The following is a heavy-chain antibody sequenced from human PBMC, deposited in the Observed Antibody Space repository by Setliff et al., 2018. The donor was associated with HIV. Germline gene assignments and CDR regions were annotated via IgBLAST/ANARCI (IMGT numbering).Heavy chain of an antibody. Sequence: ETLSLTCTVSGGSISRDSFYWGWFRQPPGEGLEWIGSIYYSGTTYYAPSLETRLTISVDTSTNQFSLKLTSVTAADTAMYFCASLDGSESPYIYYYYMDVWGKGTAVTVSS. V-gene: IGHV4-39*01. CDR1: GGSISRDSFY. CDR3: ASLDGSESPYIYYYYMDV. J-gene: IGHJ6*03. D-gene: IGHD3-10*01. CDR2: IYYSGTT.